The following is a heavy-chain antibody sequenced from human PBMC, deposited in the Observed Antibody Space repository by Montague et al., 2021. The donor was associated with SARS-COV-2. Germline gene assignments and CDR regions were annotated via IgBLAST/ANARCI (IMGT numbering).Heavy chain of an antibody. J-gene: IGHJ4*01. Sequence: SETLSLTCAVYGGSFSGYHWSWMRQPPGKGLEWIGEINHSGSTNYNPSLKSRVTISVDTSKNQFSLKLSSVTAADTAVYYCARGGRQWLVIDPRYYFDYWGQGTLVTVSS. CDR2: INHSGST. D-gene: IGHD6-19*01. CDR3: ARGGRQWLVIDPRYYFDY. CDR1: GGSFSGYH. V-gene: IGHV4-34*01.